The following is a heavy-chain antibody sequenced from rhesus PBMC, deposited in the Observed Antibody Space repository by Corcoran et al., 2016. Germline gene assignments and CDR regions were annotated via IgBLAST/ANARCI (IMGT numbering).Heavy chain of an antibody. J-gene: IGHJ4*01. D-gene: IGHD1-44*01. CDR3: ARIGNYNFDF. Sequence: QLQLQESGPGLVKPSETLSVTCSVSGGSFGSSHWSWIRQAPGKGLEWMGYFYGGGRTTHHNHPTKSRVTLSVATSKNQFALKLNSVTAADTAVYYCARIGNYNFDFWGQGLLVTVSS. CDR1: GGSFGSSH. V-gene: IGHV4-169*01. CDR2: FYGGGRTT.